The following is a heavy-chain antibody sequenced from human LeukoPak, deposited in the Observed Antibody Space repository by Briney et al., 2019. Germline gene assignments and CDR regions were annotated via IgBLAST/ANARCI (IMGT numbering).Heavy chain of an antibody. CDR2: IWYDGNNK. CDR3: ARAPPYCSGGACYFDY. CDR1: GFTLSTFG. J-gene: IGHJ4*02. D-gene: IGHD2-15*01. V-gene: IGHV3-33*08. Sequence: PGGSLRLSCAASGFTLSTFGNHWVLQAPGKGLEWVAVIWYDGNNKYYADSVKGRFTISRDNSKNTLFLQMNSLRAEDSAVYYCARAPPYCSGGACYFDYWGQGALVTVSS.